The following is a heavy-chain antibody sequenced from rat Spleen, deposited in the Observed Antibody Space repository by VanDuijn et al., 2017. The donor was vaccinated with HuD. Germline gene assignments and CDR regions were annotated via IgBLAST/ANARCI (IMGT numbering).Heavy chain of an antibody. J-gene: IGHJ2*01. V-gene: IGHV5-17*01. CDR2: IIYDGSST. D-gene: IGHD1-12*02. CDR1: GFTFSDYA. CDR3: ARGPLYYYDGTVLLQDYFDY. Sequence: EVQLVESGGGLVQPGRSLKLSCAASGFTFSDYAMAWVRQAPKKGLEWVATIIYDGSSTYYRDSVKGRFTISRDNAKSTLYLQMDSLRSEDTATYYCARGPLYYYDGTVLLQDYFDYWGQGVMVTVSS.